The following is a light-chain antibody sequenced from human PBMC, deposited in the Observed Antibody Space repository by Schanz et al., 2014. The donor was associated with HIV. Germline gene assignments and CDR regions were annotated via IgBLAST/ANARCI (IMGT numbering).Light chain of an antibody. CDR2: GAS. CDR1: ETINSRY. Sequence: EDVLTQSPGTLSLSPGERATLSCRVSETINSRYLAWYQQKPGQAPRLLIYGASNRATGIPDRFSGSGSGTDFTLTISRLEPEDSAVYYCQQYGSSPGTFGQGTKLEIK. J-gene: IGKJ2*01. V-gene: IGKV3-20*01. CDR3: QQYGSSPGT.